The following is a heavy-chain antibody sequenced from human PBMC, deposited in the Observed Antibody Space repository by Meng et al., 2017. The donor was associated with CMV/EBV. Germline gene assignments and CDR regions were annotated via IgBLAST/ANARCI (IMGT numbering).Heavy chain of an antibody. Sequence: ASVKVSCKASGYTFTGYYMHWVRQAPGQGLEWMGWINPTSGGTNYAQKFQGSVTMTRDTSISTAYMELSRLRSDDTAVYYCARVRRQATNLGGMDVWGQGTTVTVSS. CDR1: GYTFTGYY. CDR3: ARVRRQATNLGGMDV. V-gene: IGHV1-2*02. CDR2: INPTSGGT. J-gene: IGHJ6*02. D-gene: IGHD5-12*01.